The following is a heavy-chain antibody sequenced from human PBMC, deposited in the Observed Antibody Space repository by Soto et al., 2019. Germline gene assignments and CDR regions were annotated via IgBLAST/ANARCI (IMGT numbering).Heavy chain of an antibody. D-gene: IGHD2-15*01. J-gene: IGHJ4*02. Sequence: EVQLVESGGGLVKPGGSLRLSCAASGFTFSSYSMNWVRQAPGKGLEWVSSISSSSSYIYYADSVKGRFTISSDNAKNSLYLQMNSLSAEDTAVYYCAREGRVGGFDYWGQGTLVTVSS. CDR2: ISSSSSYI. CDR3: AREGRVGGFDY. CDR1: GFTFSSYS. V-gene: IGHV3-21*01.